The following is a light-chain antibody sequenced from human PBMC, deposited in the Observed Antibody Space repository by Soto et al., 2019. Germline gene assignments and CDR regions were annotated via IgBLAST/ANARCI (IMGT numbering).Light chain of an antibody. CDR1: SGHSSYS. J-gene: IGLJ2*01. V-gene: IGLV4-69*01. CDR3: QTWGTGIQV. Sequence: QSVLTQSPSASASLGASVKLTCTLSSGHSSYSIAWHQQQPEKGHRYLMNLNSDGSHSKGDGIPDRVSGSSSGAERYLTISRLQSEDEADYYCQTWGTGIQVFGGGTKLTVL. CDR2: LNSDGSH.